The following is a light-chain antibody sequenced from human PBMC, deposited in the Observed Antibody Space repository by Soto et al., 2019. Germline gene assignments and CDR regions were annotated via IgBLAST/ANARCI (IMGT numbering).Light chain of an antibody. CDR2: GAS. CDR3: QQTYSIPLT. V-gene: IGKV1-39*01. J-gene: IGKJ1*01. CDR1: QNIRRY. Sequence: DIQVTQSPSSLSASIGDRVTITCRASQNIRRYLNWYQHKTGKAPKVLIYGASSLQSGVPSRFSGSGSGADFTLTITRLQPEDFATDYCQQTYSIPLTFGQGTKVEIK.